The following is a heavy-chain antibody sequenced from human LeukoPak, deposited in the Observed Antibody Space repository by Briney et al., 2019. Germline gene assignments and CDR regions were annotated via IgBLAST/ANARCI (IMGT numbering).Heavy chain of an antibody. V-gene: IGHV3-21*01. CDR1: GFTFSSYS. CDR2: ISSSSSYI. J-gene: IGHJ3*02. D-gene: IGHD1-26*01. Sequence: GGSLRLSCAASGFTFSSYSMNWVRQAPGKGLEWVSSISSSSSYIYYADSVKGRFTISRDNAKNSLYLQMNSLRAEDTAVYYCAREEWELLRSAFDIWGQGTMVTVSS. CDR3: AREEWELLRSAFDI.